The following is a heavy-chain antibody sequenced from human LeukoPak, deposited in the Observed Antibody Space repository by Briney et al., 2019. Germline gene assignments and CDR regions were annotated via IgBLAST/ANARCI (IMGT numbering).Heavy chain of an antibody. CDR3: ARATYYGHWFDP. J-gene: IGHJ5*02. CDR1: GGSISSGGYY. CDR2: IHYSGST. D-gene: IGHD3-3*01. V-gene: IGHV4-31*03. Sequence: SETLSPTCTVSGGSISSGGYYWRWSRQHPGKGLEWIGYIHYSGSTYYNPSLKSRVTISVDTSKNQFSLKLSSVTAADTAVYYCARATYYGHWFDPWGQGTLVTVSS.